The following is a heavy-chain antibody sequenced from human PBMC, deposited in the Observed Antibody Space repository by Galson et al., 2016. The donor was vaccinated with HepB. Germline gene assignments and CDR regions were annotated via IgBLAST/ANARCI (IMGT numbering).Heavy chain of an antibody. J-gene: IGHJ2*01. D-gene: IGHD5-12*01. CDR3: ARQVASTTWPSLWYLDL. V-gene: IGHV5-10-1*01. Sequence: QSGAEVKKPGESLRISCTGSGYDFNTYLINWVRHLPGKGLEWMGRIDPDDSYVNNNPSFQDRVSISVDKSINTAYLHWSSLRASDTAIYYCARQVASTTWPSLWYLDLWGRGTLVTVAS. CDR1: GYDFNTYL. CDR2: IDPDDSYV.